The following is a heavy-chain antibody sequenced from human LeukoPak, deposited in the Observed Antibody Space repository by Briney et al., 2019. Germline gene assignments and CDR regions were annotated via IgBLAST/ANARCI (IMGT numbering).Heavy chain of an antibody. CDR3: ARDAYYYDSSGYVDY. CDR2: INGDGSST. J-gene: IGHJ4*02. D-gene: IGHD3-22*01. Sequence: PGGSLRLSCAASGFTFSSYWMHWVRQAPGKGLVWVSRINGDGSSTNYADSVKGRFTISRDNAKNTLYLQMNSLRAEDTAVYYCARDAYYYDSSGYVDYWGQGTLVTVSS. V-gene: IGHV3-74*01. CDR1: GFTFSSYW.